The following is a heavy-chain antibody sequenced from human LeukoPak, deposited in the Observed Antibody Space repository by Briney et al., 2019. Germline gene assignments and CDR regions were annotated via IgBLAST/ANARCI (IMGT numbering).Heavy chain of an antibody. CDR3: ARMEDIVVVPAASGGYFQH. CDR2: IIPIFGTA. D-gene: IGHD2-2*01. J-gene: IGHJ1*01. Sequence: SVKVSCKASGGTFSSYAISWVRQAPGQGLEWMGGIIPIFGTANYAQKFQGRVTITADESTSTAYMELSSLRSEDTAVYYCARMEDIVVVPAASGGYFQHWGQGTLVTVSS. CDR1: GGTFSSYA. V-gene: IGHV1-69*13.